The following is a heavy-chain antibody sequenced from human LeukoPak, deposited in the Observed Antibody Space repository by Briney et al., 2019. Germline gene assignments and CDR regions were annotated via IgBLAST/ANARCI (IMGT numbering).Heavy chain of an antibody. V-gene: IGHV4-4*09. Sequence: SETLSLTCTVSGGSISSYYWSWIRQPPGKGLEWIGYIYTCGSTNYNPSLKSRVTISVDTSKNQFSLKLSSVTAADTAVYYCARENSGSYREFDYWGQGTLVTVSS. CDR3: ARENSGSYREFDY. D-gene: IGHD1-26*01. CDR2: IYTCGST. CDR1: GGSISSYY. J-gene: IGHJ4*02.